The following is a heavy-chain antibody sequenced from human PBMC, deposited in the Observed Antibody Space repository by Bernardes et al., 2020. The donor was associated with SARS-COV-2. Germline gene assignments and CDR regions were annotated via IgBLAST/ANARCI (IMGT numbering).Heavy chain of an antibody. V-gene: IGHV1-2*02. Sequence: ASVKVSCKASGYPFTGYYIHWVRQAPGQGLEWMGWINPNSGGTNYAQKFQGRVTMTRDTSISPAYMELSRLRSDDTAVYYCALPPTNYDRYAMDLWGHGTTVTVSS. D-gene: IGHD3-22*01. CDR1: GYPFTGYY. CDR3: ALPPTNYDRYAMDL. CDR2: INPNSGGT. J-gene: IGHJ6*02.